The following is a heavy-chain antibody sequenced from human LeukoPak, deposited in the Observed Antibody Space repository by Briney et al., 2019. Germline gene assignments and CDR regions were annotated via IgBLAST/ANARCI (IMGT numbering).Heavy chain of an antibody. CDR2: INHSGST. CDR1: GGSFSGYY. D-gene: IGHD6-19*01. Sequence: SETLSLTCAVYGGSFSGYYWSWVRQPPGKGLEWIGEINHSGSTNYNPSLKSRATISVDTSKNQFSLKLSSVTAADTAVYYCARGQYSSGWEIDYWGQGTLVTVSS. J-gene: IGHJ4*02. V-gene: IGHV4-34*01. CDR3: ARGQYSSGWEIDY.